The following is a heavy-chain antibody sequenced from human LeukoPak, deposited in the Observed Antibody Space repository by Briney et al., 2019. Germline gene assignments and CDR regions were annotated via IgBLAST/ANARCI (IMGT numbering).Heavy chain of an antibody. J-gene: IGHJ4*02. V-gene: IGHV6-1*01. CDR2: TYYRSKWYN. Sequence: SQTLSLTCAISGDSVSSNSAAWNWLRQSRARGGEWLVSTYYRSKWYNDYAVSVKTRITINPETSKNQLSLQLNSVTPEAKAVYYCAREKAGTIRTLDYWGQGTLVTVSS. CDR3: AREKAGTIRTLDY. D-gene: IGHD1-7*01. CDR1: GDSVSSNSAA.